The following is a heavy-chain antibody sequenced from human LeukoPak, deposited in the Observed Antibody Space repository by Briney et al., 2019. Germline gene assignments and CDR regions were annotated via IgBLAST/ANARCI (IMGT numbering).Heavy chain of an antibody. V-gene: IGHV4-39*07. J-gene: IGHJ5*02. D-gene: IGHD2-2*01. CDR2: IYYTGST. CDR1: GGSVSSSTYY. CDR3: SRLYCTTSSCGRFDP. Sequence: SETLSLTCTVSGGSVSSSTYYWGWIRQPPGKGPEWIGGIYYTGSTYYNPSLKSRVTVSMDKSKNQFSLNLISVTAADTAVYYCSRLYCTTSSCGRFDPWGQGTLVTVSS.